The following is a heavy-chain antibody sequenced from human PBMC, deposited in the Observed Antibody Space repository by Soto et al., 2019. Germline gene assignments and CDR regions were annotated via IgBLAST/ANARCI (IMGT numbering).Heavy chain of an antibody. Sequence: SETLSLTCTVSGGSISDFYWSWIRQPPGKGLEWIGYIYYSGSTNYNPSLKSRVTISVDTSKNQFSLNLRSMSPADTAVYYCARVGGLAARTFDYWGPGTLVTV. V-gene: IGHV4-59*01. J-gene: IGHJ4*02. CDR2: IYYSGST. CDR3: ARVGGLAARTFDY. CDR1: GGSISDFY. D-gene: IGHD6-6*01.